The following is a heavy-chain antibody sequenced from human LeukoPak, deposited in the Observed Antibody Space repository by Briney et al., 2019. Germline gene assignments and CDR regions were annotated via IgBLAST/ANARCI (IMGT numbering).Heavy chain of an antibody. V-gene: IGHV4-39*01. CDR3: ARRFSAAAGIGY. D-gene: IGHD6-13*01. Sequence: ETLCVTCTVSGGSISSSSYYWGWIRQPPGKGLEWIGSIYYSGSTYYNPSLKSRVTISVDTSKNQFSLKLSSVTAADTAVYYCARRFSAAAGIGYWGQATLITVSS. CDR2: IYYSGST. CDR1: GGSISSSSYY. J-gene: IGHJ4*02.